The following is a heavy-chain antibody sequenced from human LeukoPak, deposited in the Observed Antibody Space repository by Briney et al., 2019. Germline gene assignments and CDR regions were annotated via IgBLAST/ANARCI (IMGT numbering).Heavy chain of an antibody. CDR3: ARGGYYYYYMDV. Sequence: PSETLSLTCTVSGGSISSSSYYWGWIRQPPGKGLEWIGSIYYSGSIYYNPSLKSRVTISVDTSKNQFSLKLSSVTAADTAVYYCARGGYYYYYMDVWGKGTTVTVSS. J-gene: IGHJ6*03. V-gene: IGHV4-39*01. D-gene: IGHD3-16*01. CDR2: IYYSGSI. CDR1: GGSISSSSYY.